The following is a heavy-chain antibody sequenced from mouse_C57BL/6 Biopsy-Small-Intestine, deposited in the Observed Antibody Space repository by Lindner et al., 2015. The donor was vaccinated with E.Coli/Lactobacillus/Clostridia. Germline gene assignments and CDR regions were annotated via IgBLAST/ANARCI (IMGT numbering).Heavy chain of an antibody. CDR1: GYAFSSYW. V-gene: IGHV1-80*01. Sequence: VQLQESGAELVKPGASVKISCKASGYAFSSYWMNWVKQRPGKGLEWIGQIYPGDGDTNYDGKFKGKATLTADKSSSTAYMQLSSLTSEDSAVYFCAREGYDYSYAMDYWGQGTSVTVSS. CDR2: IYPGDGDT. CDR3: AREGYDYSYAMDY. D-gene: IGHD2-4*01. J-gene: IGHJ4*01.